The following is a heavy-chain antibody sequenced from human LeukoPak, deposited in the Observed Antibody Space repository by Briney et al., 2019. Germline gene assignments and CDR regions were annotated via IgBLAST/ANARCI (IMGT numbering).Heavy chain of an antibody. CDR2: INPDGSVT. J-gene: IGHJ4*02. CDR3: ASATPLPVRRGGDFDY. D-gene: IGHD3-10*01. CDR1: EFYW. V-gene: IGHV3-74*01. Sequence: GGSLRLSCAASEFYWMHWVRQAPGKGLVWVSRINPDGSVTSYADSVKGRFTISRDNSKNTLYLQMNSLRTEDTAIYYCASATPLPVRRGGDFDYWGQGTLVTVSS.